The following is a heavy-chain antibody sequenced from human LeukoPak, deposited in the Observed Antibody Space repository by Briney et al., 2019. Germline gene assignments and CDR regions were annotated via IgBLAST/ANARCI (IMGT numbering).Heavy chain of an antibody. Sequence: SGPGLVKPSETLSLTCTVSGGSISSYYWSWIRQPAGKGLEWIGRIYTSGSTNYNPSLKSRVTMSVDTSKNQFSLKLSSVTAADTAVYYCARDKGRPSPELPDRSYWYFDLWGRGTLVTVSS. V-gene: IGHV4-4*07. CDR1: GGSISSYY. CDR3: ARDKGRPSPELPDRSYWYFDL. D-gene: IGHD1-26*01. J-gene: IGHJ2*01. CDR2: IYTSGST.